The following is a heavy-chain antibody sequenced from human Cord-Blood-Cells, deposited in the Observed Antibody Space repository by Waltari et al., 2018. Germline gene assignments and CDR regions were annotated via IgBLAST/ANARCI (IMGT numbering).Heavy chain of an antibody. Sequence: QVQLVQSGAEVKKPGASVKVSCKASGYTFPGYYMHWVRQAPGQGIEWMGWINPNSGGTNYAQKFQGRVTMTRDTSISTAYMELSRLRSDDTAVYYCARGYYDILTGYLYAFDIWGQGTMVTVSS. CDR3: ARGYYDILTGYLYAFDI. CDR1: GYTFPGYY. J-gene: IGHJ3*02. D-gene: IGHD3-9*01. V-gene: IGHV1-2*02. CDR2: INPNSGGT.